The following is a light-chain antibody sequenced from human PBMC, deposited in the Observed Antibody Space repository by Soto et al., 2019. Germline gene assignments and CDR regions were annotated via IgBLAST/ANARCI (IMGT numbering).Light chain of an antibody. J-gene: IGKJ5*01. CDR2: AAS. Sequence: IQMTESPACLSASAGDRVTITCRGSQSINRFLNWYQQKPGKAPKLLIYAASSLQSGVPSRFSGSGSGTDFTLTISSLQPGDFATYYCQQSYSPPPVTFGQGTRLEIK. CDR3: QQSYSPPPVT. CDR1: QSINRF. V-gene: IGKV1-39*01.